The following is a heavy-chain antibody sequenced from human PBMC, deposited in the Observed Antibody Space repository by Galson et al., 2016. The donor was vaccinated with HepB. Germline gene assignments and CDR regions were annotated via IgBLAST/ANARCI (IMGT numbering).Heavy chain of an antibody. D-gene: IGHD4-11*01. CDR3: ITIGTVTTWYYYGMDV. V-gene: IGHV3-15*01. CDR1: GFTFSNAW. Sequence: SLRLSCAASGFTFSNAWMSWVRQAPGRGLEWVGRIKSKKDGVTTDYATPVKDRFTISRDDSKNTLYLQMSSLKTEDTAVYYCITIGTVTTWYYYGMDVWGQGTTVTVSS. J-gene: IGHJ6*02. CDR2: IKSKKDGVTT.